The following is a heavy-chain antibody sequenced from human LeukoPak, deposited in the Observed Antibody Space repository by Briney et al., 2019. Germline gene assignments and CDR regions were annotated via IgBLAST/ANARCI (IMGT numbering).Heavy chain of an antibody. J-gene: IGHJ4*02. CDR2: IFYSGST. D-gene: IGHD5-12*01. V-gene: IGHV4-59*01. CDR3: ARGGSSGYDPFDY. Sequence: PSETLSLTCTVSGGSISSYYWSWIRQPPGKGLEWIGYIFYSGSTNYNPSLKSRVTISVDTSKNQFPLKLTSVTAADTAVYYCARGGSSGYDPFDYWGQGTLVIVSS. CDR1: GGSISSYY.